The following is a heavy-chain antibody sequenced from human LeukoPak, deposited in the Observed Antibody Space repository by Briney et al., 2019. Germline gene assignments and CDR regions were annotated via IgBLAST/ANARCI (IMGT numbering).Heavy chain of an antibody. V-gene: IGHV4-59*01. CDR1: GGSISSYY. CDR2: IYYSGST. D-gene: IGHD3-22*01. CDR3: ARSYYYDSSGYYFDAFDI. Sequence: PSETLSLTCTVSGGSISSYYWSWIRQPPGKGLEWIGYIYYSGSTNYNPSLKSRVTISVDTSKNQFSLKLSSVTAADTAVYYCARSYYYDSSGYYFDAFDIWGQGTMVTFSS. J-gene: IGHJ3*02.